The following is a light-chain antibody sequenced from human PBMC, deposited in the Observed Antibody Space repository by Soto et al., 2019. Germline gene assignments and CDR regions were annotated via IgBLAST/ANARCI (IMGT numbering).Light chain of an antibody. Sequence: DIQMTQSPSSLSASVGDRVTITCRASQSISSYLNWYQQKPGEAPKLLIYAASSLQSGVPSRFSGSGSGTDFTLTISSLQPEDFATYYCQQSYSTHITFGQGTRLEIK. CDR1: QSISSY. J-gene: IGKJ5*01. CDR3: QQSYSTHIT. CDR2: AAS. V-gene: IGKV1-39*01.